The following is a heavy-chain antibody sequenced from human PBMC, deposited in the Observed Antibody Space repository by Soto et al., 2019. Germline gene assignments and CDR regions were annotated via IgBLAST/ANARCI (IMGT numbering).Heavy chain of an antibody. CDR2: IHSDGSST. Sequence: PGGSLRLSCAASGFTFSYYWMHWVRQAPGQGLVWVSRIHSDGSSTTYADSVKGRFTISRDNAKNTLYLQMNSLRAEDTAGDYCARGERGAFDRWGKGTMVPV. V-gene: IGHV3-74*01. CDR1: GFTFSYYW. J-gene: IGHJ3*01. D-gene: IGHD1-1*01. CDR3: ARGERGAFDR.